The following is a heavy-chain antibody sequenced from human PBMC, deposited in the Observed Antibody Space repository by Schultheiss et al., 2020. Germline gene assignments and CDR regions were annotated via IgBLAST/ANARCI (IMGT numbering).Heavy chain of an antibody. J-gene: IGHJ4*02. V-gene: IGHV4-34*11. D-gene: IGHD5-24*01. CDR1: GGSFSGYY. CDR2: IYYSGSS. Sequence: SETLSLTCAVYGGSFSGYYWSWIRQPPGKGLEWIGYIYYSGSSNYNPSLKSRVSISVDTSKNQVSLKLSSVIAADTAVYYCARERRDGHNYGTFVDYWGQGTLVTVSS. CDR3: ARERRDGHNYGTFVDY.